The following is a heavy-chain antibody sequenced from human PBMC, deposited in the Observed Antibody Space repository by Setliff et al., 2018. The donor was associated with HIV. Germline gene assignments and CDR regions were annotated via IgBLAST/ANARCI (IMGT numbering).Heavy chain of an antibody. Sequence: SETLSLTCTVSGGSISSSSYYWGWIRQPPGKGLEWIGRIYYSGSTYYNPSLKSRVTIPVDTSKNQFSLKLSSVTAADTAVYYCARPPATWYYYDSSGYNDAFDIWGQGTMVTVSS. CDR1: GGSISSSSYY. J-gene: IGHJ3*02. CDR3: ARPPATWYYYDSSGYNDAFDI. CDR2: IYYSGST. D-gene: IGHD3-22*01. V-gene: IGHV4-39*01.